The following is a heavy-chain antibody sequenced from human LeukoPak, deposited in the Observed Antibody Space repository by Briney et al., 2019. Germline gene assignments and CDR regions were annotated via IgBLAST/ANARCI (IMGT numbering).Heavy chain of an antibody. V-gene: IGHV3-66*01. D-gene: IGHD3-10*01. CDR3: ARDRYGGWFDP. CDR1: GFTFSSYA. J-gene: IGHJ5*02. Sequence: GGSLRLSCAASGFTFSSYAMSWVRQAPGKGMEWVSIIYSGGSTYYADSVKGRFTISRDNSKNTLYLQMNSLRAEDTAVYYCARDRYGGWFDPWGQGTLVTVSS. CDR2: IYSGGST.